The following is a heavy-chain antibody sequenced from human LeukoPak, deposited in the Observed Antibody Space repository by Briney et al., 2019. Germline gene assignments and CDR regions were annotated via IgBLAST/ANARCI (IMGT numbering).Heavy chain of an antibody. J-gene: IGHJ4*02. CDR1: AFTFSSYG. CDR3: AKDAMVRGVMTIDY. CDR2: ISGSGGST. V-gene: IGHV3-23*01. D-gene: IGHD3-10*01. Sequence: HSGGCLRLACAASAFTFSSYGMSWVRQAPGKWLEWVSAISGSGGSTYYADSVKGRFTISRDNSKNTLYLQMNSLRAEDTAVYYCAKDAMVRGVMTIDYWGQGPLVTVSS.